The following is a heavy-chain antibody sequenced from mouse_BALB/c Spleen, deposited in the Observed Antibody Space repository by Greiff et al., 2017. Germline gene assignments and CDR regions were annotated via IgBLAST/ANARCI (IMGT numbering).Heavy chain of an antibody. CDR2: IRSKSNNYAT. D-gene: IGHD2-14*01. V-gene: IGHV10-1*02. J-gene: IGHJ4*01. CDR1: GFTFNTYA. Sequence: EVQVVESGGGLVQPKGSLKLSCAASGFTFNTYAMNWVRQAPGKGLEWVARIRSKSNNYATYYADSVKDRFTISRDDSQSMLYLQMNNLKTEDTAMYYCVRGDYRFYYAMDYWGQGTSVTVSS. CDR3: VRGDYRFYYAMDY.